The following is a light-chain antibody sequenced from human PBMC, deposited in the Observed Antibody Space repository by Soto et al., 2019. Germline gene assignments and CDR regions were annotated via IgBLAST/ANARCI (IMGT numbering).Light chain of an antibody. Sequence: EIVLTQSPGTLSLSPGERATLTCRASQSVSNSYLAWYQQKPGQAPRLLIYGASSRATGIPDRFSGSGSGTDFTLTISRLEPEDFAVYYCPQYGSSPYTFGQGTNLEIK. CDR2: GAS. CDR3: PQYGSSPYT. J-gene: IGKJ2*01. V-gene: IGKV3-20*01. CDR1: QSVSNSY.